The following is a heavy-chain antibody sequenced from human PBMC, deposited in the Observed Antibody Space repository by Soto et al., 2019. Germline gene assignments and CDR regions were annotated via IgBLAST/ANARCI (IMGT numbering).Heavy chain of an antibody. CDR3: ARELPVLRYFDWLSKYYFDY. CDR1: GYSISSGYY. V-gene: IGHV4-38-2*02. D-gene: IGHD3-9*01. CDR2: IYHSGST. Sequence: PSETLSLTCAVSGYSISSGYYWGWIRQPQGKGLEWIGSIYHSGSTYYNPSLKSRVTISVDTSKNQFSLKLSSVTAADTAVYYCARELPVLRYFDWLSKYYFDYWGQGTLVTVSS. J-gene: IGHJ4*02.